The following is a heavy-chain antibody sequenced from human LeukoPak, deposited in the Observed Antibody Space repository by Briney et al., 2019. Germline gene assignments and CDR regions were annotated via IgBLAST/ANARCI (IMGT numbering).Heavy chain of an antibody. J-gene: IGHJ4*02. CDR3: ARDQSGPLLFDY. V-gene: IGHV4-34*01. CDR1: GGSFSGYY. CDR2: INHSGST. Sequence: PSETLSLTCAVYGGSFSGYYWSWIRPPPGKGLEWIGEINHSGSTNYNPSLKSRVTISVDTSKNQCCLNLNSVTAADTAGYYCARDQSGPLLFDYWGRGILVTVSS.